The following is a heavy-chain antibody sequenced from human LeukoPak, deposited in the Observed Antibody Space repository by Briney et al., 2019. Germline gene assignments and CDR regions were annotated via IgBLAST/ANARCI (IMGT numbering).Heavy chain of an antibody. CDR3: SKKGQADDDGKPD. CDR1: GFTFSVYD. Sequence: GGSLRLSCAASGFTFSVYDMYWIRQSPGKGLECVSVISRGGISYYADSVKGRFTISRDNSKNTLYLQMNSLRAEDTAVYYCSKKGQADDDGKPDWGQGTLVTVSS. V-gene: IGHV3-23*01. CDR2: ISRGGIS. D-gene: IGHD1-1*01. J-gene: IGHJ4*02.